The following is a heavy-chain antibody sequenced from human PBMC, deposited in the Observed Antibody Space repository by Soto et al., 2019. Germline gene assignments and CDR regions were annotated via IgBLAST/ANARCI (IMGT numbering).Heavy chain of an antibody. CDR1: GFTFSSYG. J-gene: IGHJ6*02. D-gene: IGHD3-3*01. CDR2: IWYDGSNK. V-gene: IGHV3-33*01. CDR3: AREDYDFWSDYYYATEV. Sequence: GGSLRLSCAASGFTFSSYGMHWVRQAPGKGLEWVAVIWYDGSNKYYADSVKGRFTISRDNSKNTLYLQMNSLRAEDTAVYYCAREDYDFWSDYYYATEVWGQGTTVTVSS.